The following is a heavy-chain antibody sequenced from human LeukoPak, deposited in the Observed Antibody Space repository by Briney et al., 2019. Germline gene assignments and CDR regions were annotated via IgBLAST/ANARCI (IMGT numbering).Heavy chain of an antibody. CDR1: GFTFSSYW. CDR2: INEHGSEE. CDR3: VRALMVTIS. Sequence: GGYLRLSCATSGFTFSSYWMSSVRQAPGKGLEWLANINEHGSEEYYVDSVKGRFTISRDNAKNSLYLQMNSLRVEDTAVYYCVRALMVTISWGQGTLVTVSS. D-gene: IGHD2-21*02. J-gene: IGHJ5*02. V-gene: IGHV3-7*01.